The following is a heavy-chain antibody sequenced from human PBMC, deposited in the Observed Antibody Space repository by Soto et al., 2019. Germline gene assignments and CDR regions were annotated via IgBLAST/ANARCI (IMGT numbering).Heavy chain of an antibody. CDR2: ISYDGSNK. Sequence: HPGGSLRLSCAASGFTFSSYGMHWVRQAPGKGLEWVAVISYDGSNKYYADSVKGRFTISRDNSKNTLYLQMNSLRAEDTAVYYCAKDFIRYCSSTSCYAYAFDIWGQGTMVTVSS. V-gene: IGHV3-30*18. CDR1: GFTFSSYG. CDR3: AKDFIRYCSSTSCYAYAFDI. J-gene: IGHJ3*02. D-gene: IGHD2-2*01.